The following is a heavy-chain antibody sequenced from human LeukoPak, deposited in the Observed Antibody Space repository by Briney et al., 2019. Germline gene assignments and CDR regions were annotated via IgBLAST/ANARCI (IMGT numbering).Heavy chain of an antibody. D-gene: IGHD6-13*01. V-gene: IGHV4-39*01. CDR3: ARRSSSWYYFDY. CDR1: GDSISSSSYY. J-gene: IGHJ4*02. Sequence: PSETLSLTCTVSGDSISSSSYYWGWIRQSPGKGLEWIGSISYSGSTYYNPSLKSRVTISVDTSKNQFSLKLSSVTAADTVVYYCARRSSSWYYFDYWGQGTLVTVSP. CDR2: ISYSGST.